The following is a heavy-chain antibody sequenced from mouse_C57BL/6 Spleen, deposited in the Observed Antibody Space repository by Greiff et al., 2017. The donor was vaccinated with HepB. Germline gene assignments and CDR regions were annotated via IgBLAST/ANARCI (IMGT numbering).Heavy chain of an antibody. CDR1: GFTFSNYW. CDR3: TRQVYYAMDY. CDR2: IRLKSDNYAT. D-gene: IGHD3-2*01. V-gene: IGHV6-3*01. J-gene: IGHJ4*01. Sequence: EVKVEESGGGLVQPGGSMKLSCVASGFTFSNYWMNWVRQSPEKGLEWVAQIRLKSDNYATHYAESVKGRFTISRDDSKSSVYLQMNNLRAEDTGIYYCTRQVYYAMDYWGQGTSVTVSS.